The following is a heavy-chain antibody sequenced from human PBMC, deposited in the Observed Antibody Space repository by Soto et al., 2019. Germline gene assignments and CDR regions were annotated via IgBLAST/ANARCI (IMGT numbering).Heavy chain of an antibody. CDR2: IYPGDSDT. J-gene: IGHJ4*02. CDR1: GYSFTSYW. V-gene: IGHV5-51*01. Sequence: PGESLKISCKGSGYSFTSYWIGWVRQMPGKGLEWMGIIYPGDSDTRYSPTFQSQVTISADKSISTAYLQWSSLKASENNMYYCARPGTTEPYYFDYWGQGTLVTV. D-gene: IGHD1-1*01. CDR3: ARPGTTEPYYFDY.